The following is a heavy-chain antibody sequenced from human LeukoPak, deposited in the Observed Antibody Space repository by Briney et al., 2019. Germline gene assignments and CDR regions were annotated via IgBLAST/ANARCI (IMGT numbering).Heavy chain of an antibody. CDR2: IGGSGGSS. J-gene: IGHJ4*02. CDR1: GFTFSSYA. CDR3: AKPSYDIGCYCKPADY. Sequence: GGSLRLSCAASGFTFSSYAMSWVRQAPGKGREWGSAIGGSGGSSYYAHSVKGRFSISRDNSKNTLYLQMNSLRAEDTAVYCCAKPSYDIGCYCKPADYWGQGTLLTVSS. D-gene: IGHD3-22*01. V-gene: IGHV3-23*01.